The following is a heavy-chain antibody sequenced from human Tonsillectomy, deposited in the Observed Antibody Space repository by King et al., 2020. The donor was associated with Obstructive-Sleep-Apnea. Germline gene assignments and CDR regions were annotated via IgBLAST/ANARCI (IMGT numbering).Heavy chain of an antibody. V-gene: IGHV4-59*01. J-gene: IGHJ4*02. CDR1: GGSIRSYY. Sequence: QLQESGPGLVKPTETLSLACSVSGGSIRSYYWSWIRQPPGRGLECIGYIYYTGRTKYNPSLKSRVTISVDTSKNQVSLKLSSVTAADTAVYFCAGGGGKYSSSWYYDYWGQGTRVTVSS. CDR3: AGGGGKYSSSWYYDY. D-gene: IGHD6-13*01. CDR2: IYYTGRT.